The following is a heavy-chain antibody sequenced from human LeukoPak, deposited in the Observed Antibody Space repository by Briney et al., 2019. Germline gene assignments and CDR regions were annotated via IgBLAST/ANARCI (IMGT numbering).Heavy chain of an antibody. CDR2: ISSSSSYI. V-gene: IGHV3-21*01. D-gene: IGHD3-10*01. Sequence: GGSLRLSCAASGFTFSSYSMNWVRQAPGKGLEWVSSISSSSSYIYYADSVKGRFTISRDNAKNSLYLQMNSLRAEDTAVYYCARAGVTMVKGFDYWGQGTLVTVSS. CDR1: GFTFSSYS. J-gene: IGHJ4*02. CDR3: ARAGVTMVKGFDY.